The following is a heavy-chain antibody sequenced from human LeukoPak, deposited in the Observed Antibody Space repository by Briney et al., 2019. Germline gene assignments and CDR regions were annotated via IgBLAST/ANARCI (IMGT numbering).Heavy chain of an antibody. CDR1: GFTFSNYW. J-gene: IGHJ5*02. CDR2: INSDGSSR. V-gene: IGHV3-74*01. D-gene: IGHD4-11*01. Sequence: GGSLRLSCAASGFTFSNYWMHWVRQAPGKGLVWVSRINSDGSSRNYADSVKGRFTISRDNAKNTLYLQMNSLRAEDTAVYYCAAMTTVTNWFDPWGQGTLVTVSS. CDR3: AAMTTVTNWFDP.